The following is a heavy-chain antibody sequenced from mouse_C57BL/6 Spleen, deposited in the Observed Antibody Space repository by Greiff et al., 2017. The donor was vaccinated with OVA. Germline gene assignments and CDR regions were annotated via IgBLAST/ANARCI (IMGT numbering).Heavy chain of an antibody. CDR2: IYPGDGDT. D-gene: IGHD2-4*01. J-gene: IGHJ1*03. V-gene: IGHV1-80*01. CDR3: ARDYDEYFDV. Sequence: QVQLQQSGAELVKPGASVKISCKASGYAFSSYWMNWVKQRPGTGLEWIGQIYPGDGDTNSNGKFKGKATLTADKSSSTAYRQLSSLTSEDSAGYVCARDYDEYFDVWGTGTTVTVSS. CDR1: GYAFSSYW.